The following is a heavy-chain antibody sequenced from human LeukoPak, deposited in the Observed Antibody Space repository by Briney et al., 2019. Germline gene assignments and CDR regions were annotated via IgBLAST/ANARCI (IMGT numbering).Heavy chain of an antibody. CDR2: LNSDGSST. D-gene: IGHD2-21*02. CDR1: GFTFSSYW. Sequence: GGSLRRSCAASGFTFSSYWMHWVRQAPGKGLVWVSRLNSDGSSTSYADSVKGRFTISRDNAKNTLYLQMNSLRAEDTAVYYCARSSRGDAINFDYWGQGTLVTVSS. CDR3: ARSSRGDAINFDY. J-gene: IGHJ4*02. V-gene: IGHV3-74*01.